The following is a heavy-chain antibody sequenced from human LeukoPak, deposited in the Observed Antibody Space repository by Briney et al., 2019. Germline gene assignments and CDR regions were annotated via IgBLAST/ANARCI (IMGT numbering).Heavy chain of an antibody. V-gene: IGHV1-69*13. D-gene: IGHD3-3*01. Sequence: ASVKVSCKASGGTFSSYAISWVRQASGQGLEWMGGIIPIFGTANYAQKFQGRVTITADESTSTAYMELSSLRSEDTAVYYCARTRITIFGVARYYYYMDVWGKGTTVTVSS. CDR2: IIPIFGTA. J-gene: IGHJ6*03. CDR3: ARTRITIFGVARYYYYMDV. CDR1: GGTFSSYA.